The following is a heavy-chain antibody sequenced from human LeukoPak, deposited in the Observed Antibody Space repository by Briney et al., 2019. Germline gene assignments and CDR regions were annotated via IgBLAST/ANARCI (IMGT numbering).Heavy chain of an antibody. J-gene: IGHJ4*02. D-gene: IGHD4-17*01. CDR1: GYTFTSYG. CDR2: ISAYNGNT. Sequence: GASVKVSCKASGYTFTSYGISWVRQAPRQGLEWMGWISAYNGNTNYAQKLQGRVTMTTDTSTSTAYMELSSLRSEDTAVYYCARDSGNYCDYVLGDYWGQGTLVTVSS. CDR3: ARDSGNYCDYVLGDY. V-gene: IGHV1-18*01.